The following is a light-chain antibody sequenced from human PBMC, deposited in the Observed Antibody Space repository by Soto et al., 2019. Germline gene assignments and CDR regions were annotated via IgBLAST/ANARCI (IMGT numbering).Light chain of an antibody. CDR3: ATWDDSLGGWV. CDR2: STY. Sequence: QSVLTQPASASGTPGQRVTISCSGGSSNIGSNYIYWYQQLPGTAPKLLISSTYERPSGVPDRFSGSKSGTSASLAISGLRSEDEADYYCATWDDSLGGWVFGGGTKLTVL. CDR1: SSNIGSNY. V-gene: IGLV1-47*02. J-gene: IGLJ3*02.